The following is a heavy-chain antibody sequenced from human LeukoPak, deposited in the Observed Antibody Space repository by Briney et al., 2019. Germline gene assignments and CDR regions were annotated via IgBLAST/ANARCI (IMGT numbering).Heavy chain of an antibody. V-gene: IGHV3-33*01. CDR3: ARDTNYYYYGMDV. CDR2: IWYDGSNK. CDR1: GFTFSSYG. Sequence: AGRSLRLSCAASGFTFSSYGMHWVRQAPGKGLEWVAVIWYDGSNKYYADSVKGRFTISRDNSKNTLYLQMNSLRAEDTAVYYCARDTNYYYYGMDVWGQGTTVTVSS. J-gene: IGHJ6*02. D-gene: IGHD3-3*01.